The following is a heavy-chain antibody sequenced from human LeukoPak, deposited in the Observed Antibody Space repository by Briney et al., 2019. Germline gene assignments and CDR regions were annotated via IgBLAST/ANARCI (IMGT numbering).Heavy chain of an antibody. Sequence: SETLSLTCAVYGGPFSGYYWSWIRQPPGKGLEWIGEINHSGSTNYNPSLKSRVTISVDTSKNQFSLKLSSVTAADTAVYYCARGRRYYGHHYFDYWGQGTLVTVSS. V-gene: IGHV4-34*01. CDR3: ARGRRYYGHHYFDY. CDR1: GGPFSGYY. CDR2: INHSGST. D-gene: IGHD3-10*01. J-gene: IGHJ4*02.